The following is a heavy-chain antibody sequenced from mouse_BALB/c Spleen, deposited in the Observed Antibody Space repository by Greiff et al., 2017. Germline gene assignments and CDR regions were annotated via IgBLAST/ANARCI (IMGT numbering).Heavy chain of an antibody. Sequence: VQLQQSGAELVKPGASVKLSCTASGFNITDTYMHWVKQRPEQGLEWIGRIDPANGNTKYDPKFQGKATITADTSSNTAYLQLSSLTSEDTAVYYCAIITTVVEGYYFDYWGQGTTLTVSS. V-gene: IGHV14-3*02. CDR3: AIITTVVEGYYFDY. J-gene: IGHJ2*01. D-gene: IGHD1-1*01. CDR1: GFNITDTY. CDR2: IDPANGNT.